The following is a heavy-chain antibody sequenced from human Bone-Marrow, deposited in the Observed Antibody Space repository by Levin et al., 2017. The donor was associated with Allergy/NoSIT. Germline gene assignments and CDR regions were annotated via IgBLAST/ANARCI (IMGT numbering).Heavy chain of an antibody. D-gene: IGHD5-12*01. J-gene: IGHJ4*02. Sequence: SETLSLTCTVSGGSISSYYWSWIRQPPGKGLEWIGYIYYSGSTNYNPSLKSRVTISVDTSKNQFSLKLSSVTAADTAVYYCASGGSGYDSHSFDYWGQGTLVTVSS. CDR1: GGSISSYY. V-gene: IGHV4-59*01. CDR2: IYYSGST. CDR3: ASGGSGYDSHSFDY.